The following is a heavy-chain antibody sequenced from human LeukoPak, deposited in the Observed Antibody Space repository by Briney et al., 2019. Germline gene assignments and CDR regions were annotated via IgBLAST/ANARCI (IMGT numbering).Heavy chain of an antibody. V-gene: IGHV3-48*01. D-gene: IGHD6-13*01. CDR1: GFTFSSYG. Sequence: PGGSLRLSCAASGFTFSSYGMTWVRQAPGKGLEWVSYADSVKGRFTISRDNAKNSLYLQMNSLRAEDTAVYYCARDPLSSSSFDLWGQGTLVTVSS. CDR3: ARDPLSSSSFDL. J-gene: IGHJ4*02.